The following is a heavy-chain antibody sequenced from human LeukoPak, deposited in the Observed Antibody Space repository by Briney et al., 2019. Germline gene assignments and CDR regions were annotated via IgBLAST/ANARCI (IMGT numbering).Heavy chain of an antibody. V-gene: IGHV4-59*08. D-gene: IGHD3-9*01. CDR3: ARPERYYDILTVFFVWEN. CDR2: YYHSGNT. J-gene: IGHJ4*02. Sequence: PSETLSLTCTVSGGSISSYFWTWIRQPPGKGLEWIGCYYHSGNTNYNPSLKSRITISVDTSKNQFSLKLSSVTAADTAVYYCARPERYYDILTVFFVWENWGQGTPVTVSS. CDR1: GGSISSYF.